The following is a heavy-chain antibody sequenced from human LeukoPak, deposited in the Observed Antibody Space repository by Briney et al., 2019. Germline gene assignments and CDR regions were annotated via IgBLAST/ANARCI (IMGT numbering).Heavy chain of an antibody. J-gene: IGHJ3*02. D-gene: IGHD3-22*01. CDR1: GFTFSSYD. CDR3: ARTSSSGYYYRDAFDI. CDR2: IRGSGGDS. V-gene: IGHV3-11*01. Sequence: GGSLRLSCAASGFTFSSYDMSWIRQAPGKGLEWVAYIRGSGGDSYHTDSVKGRFTISRDNAKTSVYLQMNSLRAEDTAVYYCARTSSSGYYYRDAFDIWGQGTMVTVSP.